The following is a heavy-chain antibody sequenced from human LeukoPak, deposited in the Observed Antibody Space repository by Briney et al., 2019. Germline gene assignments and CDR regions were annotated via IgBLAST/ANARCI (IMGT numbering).Heavy chain of an antibody. D-gene: IGHD6-19*01. CDR2: ISWNSGSI. Sequence: GGSLRLSCAASGLTFDDYAMHWVRQAPGKGLEWVSGISWNSGSIGYADSVKGRFTISRDNAKNSLYLQMNSLRAEDTALYYCAKEGGWTSFDYWGQGTLVTVSS. CDR1: GLTFDDYA. V-gene: IGHV3-9*01. CDR3: AKEGGWTSFDY. J-gene: IGHJ4*02.